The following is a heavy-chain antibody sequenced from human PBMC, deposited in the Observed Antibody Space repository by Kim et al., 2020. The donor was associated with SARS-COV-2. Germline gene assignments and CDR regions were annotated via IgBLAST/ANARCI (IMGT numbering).Heavy chain of an antibody. CDR1: GDSVSSNSAA. D-gene: IGHD6-13*01. Sequence: SQTLSLACAISGDSVSSNSAAWNWIRQSPSRGLEWLGRTYYRSKWYNDYAVSVKSRITINPDTSKNQFSLQLNSVTPEDTAVYYCAREELITLGAAAGSFDYWGQGTLVTVSS. V-gene: IGHV6-1*01. J-gene: IGHJ4*02. CDR2: TYYRSKWYN. CDR3: AREELITLGAAAGSFDY.